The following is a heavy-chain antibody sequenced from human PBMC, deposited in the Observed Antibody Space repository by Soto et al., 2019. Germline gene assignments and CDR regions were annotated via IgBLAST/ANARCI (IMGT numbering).Heavy chain of an antibody. CDR3: AKAITIFGVVGPRLPLGYGMDV. J-gene: IGHJ6*02. V-gene: IGHV3-9*01. D-gene: IGHD3-3*01. CDR1: GFTFDDYA. CDR2: ISWNSGSI. Sequence: GGSLRLSCAASGFTFDDYAMHWVRQAPGKGLEWVSGISWNSGSIGYADSVKGRFTISRDNAKNSLYLQMNSLRAEDTALYYCAKAITIFGVVGPRLPLGYGMDVWGQGTTVTVSS.